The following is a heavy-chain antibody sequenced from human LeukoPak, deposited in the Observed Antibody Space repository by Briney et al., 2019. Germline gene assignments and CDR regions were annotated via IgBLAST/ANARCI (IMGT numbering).Heavy chain of an antibody. CDR3: ARQAYSSNLGWFDP. D-gene: IGHD6-13*01. CDR2: IYYSGST. CDR1: GGSISSYF. V-gene: IGHV4-59*08. Sequence: PSKTLSLTCTVSGGSISSYFWSWIRQPPGKGLEWIGYIYYSGSTNYNPSLKSRVTISVDTSKNQFSLKLSSVTAADTAVYYCARQAYSSNLGWFDPWGQGTLVTVSS. J-gene: IGHJ5*02.